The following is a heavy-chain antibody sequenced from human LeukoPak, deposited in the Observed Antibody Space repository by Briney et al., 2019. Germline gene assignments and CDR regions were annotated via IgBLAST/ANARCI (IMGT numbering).Heavy chain of an antibody. D-gene: IGHD2-2*01. J-gene: IGHJ4*02. CDR3: AKGKDIVVVPAAYFDY. V-gene: IGHV3-23*01. Sequence: PGGSLRLSCAASGFTFSSYGMSWVRQAPGKGLEWVSAISGSGGSTYYADSVKGRFTISRDNSTNTLYLQMNSLRAEDTAVYYCAKGKDIVVVPAAYFDYWGQGTLVTVSS. CDR1: GFTFSSYG. CDR2: ISGSGGST.